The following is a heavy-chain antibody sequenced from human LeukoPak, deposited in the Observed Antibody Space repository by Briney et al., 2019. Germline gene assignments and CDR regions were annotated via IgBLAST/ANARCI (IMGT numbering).Heavy chain of an antibody. Sequence: SQTLSLTCTVSSGSLSSGAYYWSWLRQHPGRGLEWIGYIYYSGSTYYNPSLKSRVTISVDTSKNQFSLKLSSVTAADTAVYYCARGGSFDTWGQGMLVTVSS. CDR2: IYYSGST. CDR1: SGSLSSGAYY. V-gene: IGHV4-31*03. D-gene: IGHD3-16*01. CDR3: ARGGSFDT. J-gene: IGHJ4*02.